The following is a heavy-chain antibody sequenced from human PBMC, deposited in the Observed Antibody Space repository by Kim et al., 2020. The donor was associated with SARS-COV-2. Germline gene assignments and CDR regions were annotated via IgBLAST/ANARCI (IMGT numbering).Heavy chain of an antibody. CDR2: IRAGGAIT. CDR1: GFTFTTFA. J-gene: IGHJ6*01. D-gene: IGHD3-16*01. CDR3: AKGGPYYGMDV. Sequence: GGSLRLSCAASGFTFTTFAMSWVRQAPGKGLEWLSAIRAGGAITKYADSVKGRFTISRDDSKNTLYLQMNSLRDEDTAEYYCAKGGPYYGMDVWGQGTMVTVSS. V-gene: IGHV3-23*01.